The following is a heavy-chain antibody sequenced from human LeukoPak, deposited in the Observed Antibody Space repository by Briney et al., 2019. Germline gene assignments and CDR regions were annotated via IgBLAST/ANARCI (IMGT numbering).Heavy chain of an antibody. CDR2: IYTSGST. D-gene: IGHD4-17*01. J-gene: IGHJ4*02. Sequence: SETLSLTCTVSGDSISSGSYYWSWIRQPAGKGLEWIGRIYTSGSTNYNPSLKSRVTVSLDTSKNQFSLKLSSVTAADTAVYYCARDMYGDYRRGIDYWGQGTLVTVSS. CDR3: ARDMYGDYRRGIDY. CDR1: GDSISSGSYY. V-gene: IGHV4-61*02.